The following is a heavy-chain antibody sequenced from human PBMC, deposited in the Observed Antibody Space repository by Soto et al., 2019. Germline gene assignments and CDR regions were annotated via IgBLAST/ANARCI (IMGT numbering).Heavy chain of an antibody. Sequence: QVHLVESGGGVVQPGRSLRLSCAASGVTFSSYGMHWVRQAPGKGLEWVAVISYDGSNKYYADSVKGRFTISRDNSKNTLYLHMNSLRGEDTAVYYCAKGPSPEYSSGWYPFDYWGQGTLVTVSS. CDR1: GVTFSSYG. CDR2: ISYDGSNK. D-gene: IGHD6-19*01. J-gene: IGHJ4*02. V-gene: IGHV3-30*18. CDR3: AKGPSPEYSSGWYPFDY.